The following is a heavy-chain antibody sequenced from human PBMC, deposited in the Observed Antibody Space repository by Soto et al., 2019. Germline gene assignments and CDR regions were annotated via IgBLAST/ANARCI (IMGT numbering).Heavy chain of an antibody. CDR1: GYTFTSYA. D-gene: IGHD5-18*01. Sequence: ASVKVSCKASGYTFTSYAMHWVRQAPGQRLEWMGWINAGNGNTKYSQKFQGRVTITRDTSASTAYMELSSLRSEDTAEYYCASSHVDTAMVIGYWGQGTLVTVSS. CDR2: INAGNGNT. CDR3: ASSHVDTAMVIGY. J-gene: IGHJ4*02. V-gene: IGHV1-3*01.